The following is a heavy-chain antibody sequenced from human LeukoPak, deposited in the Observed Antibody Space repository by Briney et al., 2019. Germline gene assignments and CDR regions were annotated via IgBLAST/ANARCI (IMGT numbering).Heavy chain of an antibody. CDR2: IRGDTST. J-gene: IGHJ4*02. CDR3: ARRRGGYGDGDFAY. Sequence: GGSLRLSCAASGFTASSTSIIWVRQAPGKGLECVSYIRGDTSTEYAEYVRGRFTISRDDAKNTVYLQMNSLRVEDTSVYYCARRRGGYGDGDFAYWGQGTLVTVSS. CDR1: GFTASSTS. V-gene: IGHV3-66*04. D-gene: IGHD4-17*01.